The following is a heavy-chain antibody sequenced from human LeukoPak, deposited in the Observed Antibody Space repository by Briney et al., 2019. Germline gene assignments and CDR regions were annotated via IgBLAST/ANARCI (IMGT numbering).Heavy chain of an antibody. V-gene: IGHV3-30*03. CDR3: ARELGQSDH. Sequence: PGGSLRLSCAASGFTFSTYGMHWVRQAPGKGLEWVAVVSYDAASTYYADSVKGRFTISRDNARNSLYLQMNSLRAEDTAVYYCARELGQSDHWGQGTLVAVSS. J-gene: IGHJ4*02. CDR2: VSYDAAST. CDR1: GFTFSTYG.